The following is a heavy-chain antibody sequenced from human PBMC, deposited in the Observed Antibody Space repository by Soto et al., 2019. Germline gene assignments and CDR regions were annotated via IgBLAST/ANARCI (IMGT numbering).Heavy chain of an antibody. Sequence: GGSLRLSCAASGFTFSSYSMNWVRQAPGKGLEWVSSISSSSSYIYYADSVKGRFTISRDNAKNSLYLQMNSLRAEDTAVYYFARSRKLRFLDHHYFDYWGQGTLVTVSS. CDR1: GFTFSSYS. V-gene: IGHV3-21*01. CDR2: ISSSSSYI. CDR3: ARSRKLRFLDHHYFDY. D-gene: IGHD3-3*01. J-gene: IGHJ4*02.